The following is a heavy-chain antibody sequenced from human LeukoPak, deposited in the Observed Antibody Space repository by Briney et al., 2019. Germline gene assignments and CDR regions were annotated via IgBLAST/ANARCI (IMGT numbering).Heavy chain of an antibody. CDR3: AKDKGSESYYVYLDY. V-gene: IGHV3-23*01. CDR2: TSSSDAGT. J-gene: IGHJ4*02. CDR1: GFTLSTYA. Sequence: GGSLRLSCAASGFTLSTYAMSWVRQTPGEGLEWVAATSSSDAGTYHADSVRGRFTISRDNSKNTLYLQMNSLRAEDTAVYYCAKDKGSESYYVYLDYWGQGTLVTVSS. D-gene: IGHD3-10*01.